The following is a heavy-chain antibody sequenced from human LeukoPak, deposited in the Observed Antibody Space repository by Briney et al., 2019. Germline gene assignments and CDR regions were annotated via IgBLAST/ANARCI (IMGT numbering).Heavy chain of an antibody. J-gene: IGHJ4*02. Sequence: PSETLSLTCTVSGGSISSGGYYWSWIRQHPGKGLEWIGYIYYSGSTNYNPSLKSRVTISVDTSKNQFSLKLSSVTAADTAVYYCARLENRGHFDYWGQGTLVTVSS. D-gene: IGHD1/OR15-1a*01. V-gene: IGHV4-31*03. CDR3: ARLENRGHFDY. CDR2: IYYSGST. CDR1: GGSISSGGYY.